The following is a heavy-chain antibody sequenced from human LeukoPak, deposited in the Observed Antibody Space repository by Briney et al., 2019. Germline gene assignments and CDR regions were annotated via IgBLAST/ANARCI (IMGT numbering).Heavy chain of an antibody. CDR1: GFTFSDYY. CDR3: AREIYGDAFDI. Sequence: GGSLRLSCAASGFTFSDYYMSWIRQAPGKGLEWVSYISSSSSYTNYADSVKGRFTISRDNAKNSLYLQMNSLRAEDTAEYYCAREIYGDAFDIWGQGTMVTVSS. CDR2: ISSSSSYT. V-gene: IGHV3-11*06. D-gene: IGHD4-17*01. J-gene: IGHJ3*02.